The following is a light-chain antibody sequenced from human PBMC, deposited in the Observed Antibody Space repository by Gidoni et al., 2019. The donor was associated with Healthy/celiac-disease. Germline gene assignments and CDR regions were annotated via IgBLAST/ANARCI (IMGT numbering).Light chain of an antibody. CDR1: QSVSSN. Sequence: ELVMTQSPATLSVSPGERATLSCRASQSVSSNLAWYQQKPGQAPRLLIYGASTRATGIPARFSGSGSGTEFTLTISSLQSEDFAVYYCQQYNNWPRGTFGQXTKVEIK. J-gene: IGKJ1*01. CDR3: QQYNNWPRGT. CDR2: GAS. V-gene: IGKV3-15*01.